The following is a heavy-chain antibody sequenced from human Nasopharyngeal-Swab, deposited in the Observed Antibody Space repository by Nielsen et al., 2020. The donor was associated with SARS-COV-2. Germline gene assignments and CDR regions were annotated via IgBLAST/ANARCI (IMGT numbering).Heavy chain of an antibody. D-gene: IGHD3-22*01. V-gene: IGHV4-31*02. J-gene: IGHJ6*04. CDR3: ARGFVGAYYDSNLDV. Sequence: PGKGLEWIGYIYYSGSTYYNPSLKSRVTISVGTSKNQFSLKLSSVTAADTAVYYCARGFVGAYYDSNLDVWGKGTTVTVSS. CDR2: IYYSGST.